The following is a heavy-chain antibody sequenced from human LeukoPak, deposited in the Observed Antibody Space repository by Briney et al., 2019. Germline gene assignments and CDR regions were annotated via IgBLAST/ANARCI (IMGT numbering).Heavy chain of an antibody. Sequence: ASVKVSCKTSGYTFTSYAISWVRQAPGQGLDCMGWISTYTGNTDYAQKLQGRVTMTTDTSTSTAYMELRSLSSDDTAVYYCARVLVVSSDAFDIWGQGTMVTVSS. CDR1: GYTFTSYA. CDR2: ISTYTGNT. CDR3: ARVLVVSSDAFDI. D-gene: IGHD3-22*01. V-gene: IGHV1-18*01. J-gene: IGHJ3*02.